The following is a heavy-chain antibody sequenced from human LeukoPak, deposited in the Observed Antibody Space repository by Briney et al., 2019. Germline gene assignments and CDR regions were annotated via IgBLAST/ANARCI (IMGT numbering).Heavy chain of an antibody. CDR1: GNTLSELA. CDR2: VDLDDGQR. D-gene: IGHD2-21*02. CDR3: PGPGDVLTARDAFDV. V-gene: IGHV1-24*01. J-gene: IGHJ3*01. Sequence: ASVKVSCKVSGNTLSELAVHWVRQAPGKGLEWMGGVDLDDGQRIYAQKFQGRVTMTEDTSTDTAYMELSRLRSEDSAVYSTPGPGDVLTARDAFDVWGLGTLVVVSS.